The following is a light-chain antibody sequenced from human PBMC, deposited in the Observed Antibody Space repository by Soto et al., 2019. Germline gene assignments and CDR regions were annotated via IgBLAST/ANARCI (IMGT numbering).Light chain of an antibody. Sequence: QPVLTQPPSASGTPGQRVTISCSGSSSNIGSNYVYWYQQLPGTAPKLLIYRNNQRPSGVPDRFSGSKSGTSASLAISGLRSEDEADYYCGAWDDSLRGVVFGGGTQLTVL. V-gene: IGLV1-47*01. J-gene: IGLJ2*01. CDR3: GAWDDSLRGVV. CDR1: SSNIGSNY. CDR2: RNN.